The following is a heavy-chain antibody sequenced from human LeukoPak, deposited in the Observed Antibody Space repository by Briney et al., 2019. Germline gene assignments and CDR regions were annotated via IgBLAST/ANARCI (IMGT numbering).Heavy chain of an antibody. CDR3: AKGRGFTVTTTLDY. D-gene: IGHD4-17*01. Sequence: PGGSLRLSCAASGFTFSNYAMSWVRQAPGKGLEWVSAISGSGDSTYYADSVKGRFTISRDNSKNTLYLQMNSLRVEDTAVYYCAKGRGFTVTTTLDYWGRGTLVTVSS. CDR2: ISGSGDST. CDR1: GFTFSNYA. J-gene: IGHJ4*02. V-gene: IGHV3-23*01.